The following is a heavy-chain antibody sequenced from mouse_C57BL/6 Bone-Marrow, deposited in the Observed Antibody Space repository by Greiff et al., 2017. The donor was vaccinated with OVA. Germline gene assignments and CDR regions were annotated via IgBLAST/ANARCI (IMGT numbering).Heavy chain of an antibody. Sequence: EVQGVESGGGLVKPGGSLKLSCAASGFTFSDYGMHWVRQAPEKGLEWVAYISSGSSTIYYADTVKGRFTISRDNAKNTLFLQMTSLRSEYTAMYYCAILDYGSSYDYVDYCCQGTTLTVSS. D-gene: IGHD1-1*01. V-gene: IGHV5-17*01. CDR1: GFTFSDYG. CDR3: AILDYGSSYDYVDY. CDR2: ISSGSSTI. J-gene: IGHJ2*01.